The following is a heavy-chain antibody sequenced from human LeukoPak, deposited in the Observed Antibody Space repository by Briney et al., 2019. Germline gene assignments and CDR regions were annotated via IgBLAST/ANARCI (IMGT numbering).Heavy chain of an antibody. CDR2: IIPLLGVS. V-gene: IGHV1-69*04. J-gene: IGHJ4*02. Sequence: GSSVKVSCKAPGGSFSGYVISWVRQAPGQGLEWMGRIIPLLGVSSYPQKFQGRVTITADKSTSTAYMEVNSLRFEDTAVYYCATQIVGAPYPQLDHWGQGTLVTVSP. D-gene: IGHD1-26*01. CDR1: GGSFSGYV. CDR3: ATQIVGAPYPQLDH.